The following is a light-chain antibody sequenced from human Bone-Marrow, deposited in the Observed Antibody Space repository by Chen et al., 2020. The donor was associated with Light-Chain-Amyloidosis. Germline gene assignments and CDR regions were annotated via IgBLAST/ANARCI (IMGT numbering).Light chain of an antibody. CDR3: SSYTITNTLV. CDR1: SSDVGGDNH. Sequence: QSARTQPVSVSGSPGQSITISCTGTSSDVGGDNHVSWYQQHPDKAPKLMIYEVTNRPSWVPDRFSGSKSDNTASLTISGLQTEDEADYFCSSYTITNTLVFGSGTRVTVL. V-gene: IGLV2-14*01. J-gene: IGLJ1*01. CDR2: EVT.